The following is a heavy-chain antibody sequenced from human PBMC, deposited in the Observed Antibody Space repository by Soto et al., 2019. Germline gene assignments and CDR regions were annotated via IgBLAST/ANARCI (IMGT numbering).Heavy chain of an antibody. V-gene: IGHV4-39*01. Sequence: SETLSLTCTVSGGSISSSSYYWGWIRQPPGKGLEWIGSIYYSGSTYYNPSLKSRVTISVDTSKNQFSLKLSSVTAADTAVYYCARLPVVAATPDYWGQGTLVTVSS. CDR3: ARLPVVAATPDY. D-gene: IGHD2-15*01. CDR1: GGSISSSSYY. J-gene: IGHJ4*02. CDR2: IYYSGST.